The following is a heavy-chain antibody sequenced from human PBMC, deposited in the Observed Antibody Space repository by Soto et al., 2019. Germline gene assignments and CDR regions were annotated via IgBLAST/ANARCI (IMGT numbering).Heavy chain of an antibody. CDR1: GGSISSGGYY. V-gene: IGHV4-31*03. CDR2: IYYSGST. Sequence: PSETLSLTCTVSGGSISSGGYYWSWIRQHPGKGLEWIGYIYYSGSTYYNPSLKSRVTISVDTSKNQFSLKLSSVTAADTAVYYCARDTDSSGYYSKWGQGTLVTVSS. CDR3: ARDTDSSGYYSK. D-gene: IGHD3-22*01. J-gene: IGHJ4*02.